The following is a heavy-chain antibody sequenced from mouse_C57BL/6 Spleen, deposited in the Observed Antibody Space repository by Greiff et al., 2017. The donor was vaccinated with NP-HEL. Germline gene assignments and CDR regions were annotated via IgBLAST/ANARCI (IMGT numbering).Heavy chain of an antibody. Sequence: EVKLMESGPVLVKPGASVKMSCKASGYTFTDYYMNWVKQSHGKSLEWIGVINPYNGGTSYNQKFKGKATLTVDKSSSTAYMELNSLTSEDSAVYSCASGRYCKSYAMDYWGQGTSVTVSS. CDR3: ASGRYCKSYAMDY. V-gene: IGHV1-19*01. J-gene: IGHJ4*01. CDR2: INPYNGGT. CDR1: GYTFTDYY. D-gene: IGHD3-1*01.